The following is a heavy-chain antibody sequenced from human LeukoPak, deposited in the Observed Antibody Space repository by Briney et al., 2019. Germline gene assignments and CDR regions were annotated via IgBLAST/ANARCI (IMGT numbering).Heavy chain of an antibody. CDR3: ARATEMATIIDY. D-gene: IGHD5-24*01. J-gene: IGHJ4*02. Sequence: SETLSLTCTVSGDSITNSNYYWGWIRQPPGKGLEWIGNIYYSGSTYYNPSLKSRVTISVDTSKNQFSLKLSSVTAADTAVYYCARATEMATIIDYWGQGTLVTVSS. CDR2: IYYSGST. V-gene: IGHV4-39*07. CDR1: GDSITNSNYY.